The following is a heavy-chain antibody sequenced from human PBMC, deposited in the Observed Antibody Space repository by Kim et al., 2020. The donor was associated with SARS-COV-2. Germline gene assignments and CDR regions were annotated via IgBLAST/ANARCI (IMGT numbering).Heavy chain of an antibody. CDR2: ISSNGGST. D-gene: IGHD3-22*01. J-gene: IGHJ4*02. V-gene: IGHV3-64D*09. Sequence: GGSLRLSCSASGFTFSSYAMHWVRQAPGKGLEYVSAISSNGGSTYYADSVKGRFTISRDNSKNTLYLQMSSLRAEDTAVYYCVKDGHGSRDVGVSYWVFAHYYDSSGYQYYFDYWGQGTLVTVSS. CDR3: VKDGHGSRDVGVSYWVFAHYYDSSGYQYYFDY. CDR1: GFTFSSYA.